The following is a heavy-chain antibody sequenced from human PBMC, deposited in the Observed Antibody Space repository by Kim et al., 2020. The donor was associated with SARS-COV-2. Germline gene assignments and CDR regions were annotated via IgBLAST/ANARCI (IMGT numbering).Heavy chain of an antibody. D-gene: IGHD3-22*01. V-gene: IGHV3-53*01. CDR2: IYSGGST. Sequence: GGSLRLSCAASGFTVSSNYMSWVRQAPGKGLEWVSVIYSGGSTYYADSVNGRFTISRDNSKNTLYLQMNSLRAEDTAVYYCAREVKTMLVFDHYGMDVWGQGTTLTVSS. J-gene: IGHJ6*02. CDR3: AREVKTMLVFDHYGMDV. CDR1: GFTVSSNY.